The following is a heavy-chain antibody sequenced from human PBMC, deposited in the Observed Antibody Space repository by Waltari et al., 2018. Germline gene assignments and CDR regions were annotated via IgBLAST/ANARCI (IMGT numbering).Heavy chain of an antibody. CDR2: IYYEGNT. CDR1: GGSVTDTSYF. Sequence: QESGPGLLKPSETLSLTCAVSGGSVTDTSYFWGWIRQAPGKGLEWLGNIYYEGNTNYNPSLKSRVSISVDTAQKQFSLKLTSVTATDTAVYYCARQGLYCRSSNCVGLDFSHWGQGTLVAVS. CDR3: ARQGLYCRSSNCVGLDFSH. J-gene: IGHJ4*02. D-gene: IGHD2-2*01. V-gene: IGHV4-39*01.